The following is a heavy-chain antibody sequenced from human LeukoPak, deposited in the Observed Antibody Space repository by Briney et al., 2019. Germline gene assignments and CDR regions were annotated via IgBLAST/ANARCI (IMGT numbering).Heavy chain of an antibody. CDR2: ISYDGSNK. V-gene: IGHV3-30*18. CDR3: AEDRGGAGYCSGGRCSPPIGYGMDV. CDR1: GFSFSSYG. Sequence: PGRSLRLSCAASGFSFSSYGMHWVRQAPGKGLEWVAVISYDGSNKYYADSVKGRFTISRDNSRNTLYLQMNSLRAEDTAVYYCAEDRGGAGYCSGGRCSPPIGYGMDVWGKGTTVTVSS. D-gene: IGHD2-15*01. J-gene: IGHJ6*04.